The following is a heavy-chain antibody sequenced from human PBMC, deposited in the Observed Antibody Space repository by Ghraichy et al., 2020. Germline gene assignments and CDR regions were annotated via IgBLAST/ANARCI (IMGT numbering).Heavy chain of an antibody. V-gene: IGHV4-59*08. CDR2: LHHSGST. Sequence: SQTLSLTCTVSGGSISSYFWSWIRQPPGKGLEWIGDLHHSGSTNYNPSLKSRVTISIDTTKNQFSLKLRSVTAADPAGYYCARPGITGTTSPFDYWGQGTLVTVSS. CDR1: GGSISSYF. D-gene: IGHD1-20*01. J-gene: IGHJ4*02. CDR3: ARPGITGTTSPFDY.